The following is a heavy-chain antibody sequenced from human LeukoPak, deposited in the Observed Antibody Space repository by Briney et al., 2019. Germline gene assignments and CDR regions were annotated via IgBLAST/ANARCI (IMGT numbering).Heavy chain of an antibody. CDR2: INPSGGST. V-gene: IGHV1-46*01. CDR3: ARDLYSSGPMANWFDP. Sequence: GASVKVSCKASGYTFTSYYMHWVRQAPGQGLEWMGIINPSGGSTSYAQKFQGRVTMTRDMSTSTVYMELSSLRSEDTAVYYCARDLYSSGPMANWFDPWGQGTLVTVSS. CDR1: GYTFTSYY. J-gene: IGHJ5*02. D-gene: IGHD6-19*01.